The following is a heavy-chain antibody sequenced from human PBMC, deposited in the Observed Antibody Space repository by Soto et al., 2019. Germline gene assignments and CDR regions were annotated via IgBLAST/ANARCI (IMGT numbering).Heavy chain of an antibody. Sequence: GASVKVSCKASGYTFTSYYMHWVRQAPGKGLEWMGIINPSGGSTSYAQKFQGRVTMTRDTSTSTVYMELSSLRSEDTAVYYCARAPDYDFWSGLSGYWGQGTLVTVSS. CDR3: ARAPDYDFWSGLSGY. CDR1: GYTFTSYY. V-gene: IGHV1-46*01. CDR2: INPSGGST. D-gene: IGHD3-3*01. J-gene: IGHJ4*02.